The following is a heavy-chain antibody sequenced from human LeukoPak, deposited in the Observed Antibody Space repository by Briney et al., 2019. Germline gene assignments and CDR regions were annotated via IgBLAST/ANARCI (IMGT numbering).Heavy chain of an antibody. D-gene: IGHD1-26*01. Sequence: DPGGSLRLSCAASGFTFSSYAMSWVRQAPGKGLEWVSAISDSGGSTYYADSVKGRFTISRDNSKNTLYLQMNSLRAEDTAVYYCAIGSGSHYGAQFDYWGQGTLVTVSS. CDR3: AIGSGSHYGAQFDY. V-gene: IGHV3-23*01. CDR1: GFTFSSYA. J-gene: IGHJ4*02. CDR2: ISDSGGST.